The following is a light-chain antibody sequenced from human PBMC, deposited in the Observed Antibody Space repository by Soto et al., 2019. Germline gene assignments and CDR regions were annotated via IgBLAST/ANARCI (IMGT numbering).Light chain of an antibody. Sequence: QSVLTQPPSVSGAPGQKITMSCTGSSSNIGAGYDVHWYRQIPGAAPKLLIYGDNDRPSGVPDRFSASKSGTSASLAITGLQGEDEGNYYCQSYDTTLSGVIFGAGTKLTVL. V-gene: IGLV1-40*01. CDR1: SSNIGAGYD. CDR3: QSYDTTLSGVI. CDR2: GDN. J-gene: IGLJ2*01.